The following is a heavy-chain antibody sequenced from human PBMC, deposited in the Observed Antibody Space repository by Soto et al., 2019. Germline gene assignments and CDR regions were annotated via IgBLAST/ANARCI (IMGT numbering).Heavy chain of an antibody. J-gene: IGHJ6*02. CDR3: AWIRVDTAMYFNNYGMDV. V-gene: IGHV2-70*20. D-gene: IGHD5-18*01. Sequence: SGPTLVNPTQTLTLTCTLSGFSLSDPGMCVSWVRQPPGKALEWLALIDWDDDKYYTTSLKTRLTIAKDTSKNQVILTMTNVAPVDTATYYCAWIRVDTAMYFNNYGMDVWGQGTTVTVSS. CDR1: GFSLSDPGMC. CDR2: IDWDDDK.